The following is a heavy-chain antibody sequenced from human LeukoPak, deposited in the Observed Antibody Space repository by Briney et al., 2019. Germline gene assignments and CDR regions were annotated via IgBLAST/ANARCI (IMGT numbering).Heavy chain of an antibody. CDR2: IRHDGSYQ. V-gene: IGHV3-30*02. CDR1: RFTFSSYG. CDR3: AKNRDTSDYPRDFDY. J-gene: IGHJ4*02. D-gene: IGHD3-22*01. Sequence: PGGSLRPSCGASRFTFSSYGMHWARQTPGEGLEWVAFIRHDGSYQQYADSVKGRFTVSSDNSKDTVYLQMNSLRTEDTAVHYCAKNRDTSDYPRDFDYWGQGTLVTVSS.